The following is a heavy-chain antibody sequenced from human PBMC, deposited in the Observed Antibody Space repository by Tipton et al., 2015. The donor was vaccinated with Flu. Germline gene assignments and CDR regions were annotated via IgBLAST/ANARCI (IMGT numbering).Heavy chain of an antibody. Sequence: TLSLTCTVSGGSISNTMHYWGWIRQSPGRGLDWIGSIYHSGHAYYNPSLGSRVAISVDTSKNRFSLTLTSVTAADTAVYYCARALPVFMAAAGNGAFDIWGQSTLVSVSS. D-gene: IGHD6-13*01. CDR3: ARALPVFMAAAGNGAFDI. J-gene: IGHJ3*02. V-gene: IGHV4-39*07. CDR2: IYHSGHA. CDR1: GGSISNTMHY.